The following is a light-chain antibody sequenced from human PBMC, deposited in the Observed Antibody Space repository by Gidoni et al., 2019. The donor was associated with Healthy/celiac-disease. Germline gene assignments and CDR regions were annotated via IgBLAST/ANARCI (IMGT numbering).Light chain of an antibody. V-gene: IGKV3-15*01. CDR2: GAS. CDR3: QQYNKKYT. J-gene: IGKJ2*01. CDR1: QSVSSN. Sequence: EIVMTQSPATLSVSPGERATLSCRASQSVSSNLAWYQQKPGQAPRLLIYGASTRATGIPARFSGSGSGTEFTLTISSLQSEDFAVYYCQQYNKKYTFXXXTKLEIK.